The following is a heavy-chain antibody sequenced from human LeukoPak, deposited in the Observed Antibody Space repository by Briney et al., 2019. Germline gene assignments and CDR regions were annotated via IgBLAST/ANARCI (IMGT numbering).Heavy chain of an antibody. J-gene: IGHJ4*02. CDR2: IYYSGST. D-gene: IGHD6-19*01. CDR3: ARGDIAVAGIGY. CDR1: GGSISSGDYY. V-gene: IGHV4-30-4*01. Sequence: SQTLSLTCTVSGGSISSGDYYWSWIRQPPGKGLEWIGYIYYSGSTYYNPSLKSRVTISVDTSKNQFSLKLSSVTAAGTAVYYCARGDIAVAGIGYWGQGTLVTVSS.